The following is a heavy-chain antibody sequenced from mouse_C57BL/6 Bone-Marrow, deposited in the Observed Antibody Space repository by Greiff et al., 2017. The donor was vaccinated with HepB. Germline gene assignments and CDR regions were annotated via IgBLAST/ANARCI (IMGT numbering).Heavy chain of an antibody. J-gene: IGHJ4*01. Sequence: QVQLQQPGAELVMPGASVKLSCKASGYTFTSYWMHWVKQRPGQGLEWIGEIDPSDSYTNYNQKFKGKSTLTVDKSSSTAYMQLSSLTSEDTAVYYCAREFSYYYGSSYDYSMDYWGQGTSVTVSS. CDR1: GYTFTSYW. V-gene: IGHV1-69*01. CDR3: AREFSYYYGSSYDYSMDY. CDR2: IDPSDSYT. D-gene: IGHD1-1*01.